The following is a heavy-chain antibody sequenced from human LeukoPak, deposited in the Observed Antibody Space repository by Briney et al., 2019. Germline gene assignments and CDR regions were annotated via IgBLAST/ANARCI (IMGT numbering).Heavy chain of an antibody. Sequence: HPGRSLGLSCAASGFTFDDYAMHWVRQAPGKGLEWVSGISWNSGSIGYADSVKGRFTISRDNAKNSPYLQMNSLRAEDTALYYCAKDMGSGTSAYYYGMDVWGQGTTVTVSS. CDR1: GFTFDDYA. CDR3: AKDMGSGTSAYYYGMDV. V-gene: IGHV3-9*01. J-gene: IGHJ6*02. D-gene: IGHD2-2*01. CDR2: ISWNSGSI.